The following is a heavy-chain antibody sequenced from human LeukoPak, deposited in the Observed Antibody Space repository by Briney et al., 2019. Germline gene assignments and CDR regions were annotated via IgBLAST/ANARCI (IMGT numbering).Heavy chain of an antibody. CDR3: ARDSSGYYYAFDV. D-gene: IGHD3-22*01. J-gene: IGHJ3*01. V-gene: IGHV3-66*01. CDR2: IYSGGPT. CDR1: AFTVSSNF. Sequence: GGSLRLSCATSAFTVSSNFMSWVRQAPGKGLEWVSVIYSGGPTLYADSVKGRFTISRDNSKNTLYLQMNSLRAEDTAVYYCARDSSGYYYAFDVWGQGTVVTVSS.